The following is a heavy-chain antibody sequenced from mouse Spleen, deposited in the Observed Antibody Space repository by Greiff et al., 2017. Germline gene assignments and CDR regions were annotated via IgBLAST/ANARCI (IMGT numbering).Heavy chain of an antibody. D-gene: IGHD1-1*01. Sequence: VKLQQPGTELVKPEASVKLSCKASGYTFTSYWMHWVKQRPGQGLEWIGNINPSNGGTNYNEKFKSKATLTVDKSSSTAYMQLSSLTSEDSAVYYCARSSTVVALRAMDYWGQGTSVTVSS. CDR2: INPSNGGT. CDR3: ARSSTVVALRAMDY. CDR1: GYTFTSYW. J-gene: IGHJ4*01. V-gene: IGHV1-53*01.